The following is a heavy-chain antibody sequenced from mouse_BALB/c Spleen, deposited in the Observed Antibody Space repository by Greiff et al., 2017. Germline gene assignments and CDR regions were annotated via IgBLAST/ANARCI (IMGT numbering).Heavy chain of an antibody. Sequence: VQLQESGPGLVAPSQSLSITCTVSGFSLTDYGVSWIRQPPGKGLEWLGVIWGGGSTYYNSALKSRLSISKDNSKSQVFLKMNSLQTDDTAMYYCAKHRYYYGSSPFDYWGQGTTLTVSS. J-gene: IGHJ2*01. CDR2: IWGGGST. CDR1: GFSLTDYG. V-gene: IGHV2-6-5*01. CDR3: AKHRYYYGSSPFDY. D-gene: IGHD1-1*01.